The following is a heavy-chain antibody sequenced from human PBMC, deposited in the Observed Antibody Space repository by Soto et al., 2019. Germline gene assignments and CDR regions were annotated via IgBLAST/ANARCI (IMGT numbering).Heavy chain of an antibody. CDR1: GFDFSRYE. CDR2: ISSSGSKV. CDR3: ARRYSKYLPLDY. D-gene: IGHD4-4*01. V-gene: IGHV3-48*03. J-gene: IGHJ4*02. Sequence: EVQLVESGGDLVQPGGSLRVSCAASGFDFSRYEMNWVRQAPGKGLEWVSYISSSGSKVNYADSVKGRFTISRDNAKNSLYLHMNSLRAEDTAVYYCARRYSKYLPLDYWGQGTLVTVSS.